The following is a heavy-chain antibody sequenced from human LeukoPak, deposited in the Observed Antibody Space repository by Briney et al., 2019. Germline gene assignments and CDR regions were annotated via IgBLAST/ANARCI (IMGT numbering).Heavy chain of an antibody. CDR1: GGTFSSYA. CDR2: IIPIFGTA. D-gene: IGHD2-2*02. Sequence: SVKVSCKASGGTFSSYAISWVRQAPRQALEWMGGIIPIFGTANYAQKFQGRVTITADESTSTAYMELSSLRSEDTAVYYCAGGADVGLYTFDYWGQGTLVTVSS. V-gene: IGHV1-69*13. J-gene: IGHJ4*02. CDR3: AGGADVGLYTFDY.